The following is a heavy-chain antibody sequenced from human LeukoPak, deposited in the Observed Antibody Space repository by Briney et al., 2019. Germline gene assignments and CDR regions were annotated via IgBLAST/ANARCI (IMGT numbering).Heavy chain of an antibody. D-gene: IGHD6-6*01. CDR2: INPNSGGT. Sequence: GASVKVSCKASGYTFTGYYMHWVRQAPGQGLEWMGRINPNSGGTNYAQKFQGRVTMTRDTSISTAYMELSRLRSDDTAVYYCARDLPRYSSSSPADYWGQGTLVIVSS. CDR1: GYTFTGYY. V-gene: IGHV1-2*06. CDR3: ARDLPRYSSSSPADY. J-gene: IGHJ4*02.